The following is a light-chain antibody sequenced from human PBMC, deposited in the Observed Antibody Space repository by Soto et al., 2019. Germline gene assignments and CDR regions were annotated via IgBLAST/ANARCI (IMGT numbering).Light chain of an antibody. J-gene: IGKJ1*01. Sequence: DIQMTQSASCLSASVGDRVTITYRASQSIDNYLNWFQQKPGNPPKLLIYAASILQSGVPSRFSGRGSGTDFTLTISSLQPEDFATYYCQQTYNSPETFGQGTKVEI. CDR2: AAS. CDR1: QSIDNY. V-gene: IGKV1-39*01. CDR3: QQTYNSPET.